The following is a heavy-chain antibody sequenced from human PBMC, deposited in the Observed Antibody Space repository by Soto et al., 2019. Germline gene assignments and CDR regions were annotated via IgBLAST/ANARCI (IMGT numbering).Heavy chain of an antibody. CDR2: IYHSGST. J-gene: IGHJ4*02. D-gene: IGHD2-15*01. CDR3: ARVGCSGGSCFPYFDY. Sequence: PSETLSLTCAVSGGSISSSNWWSWVRQPPGKGLEWIGEIYHSGSTNYNPSLKSRVTISVDKSKNQFSLKLSSVTAADTAVYYCARVGCSGGSCFPYFDYWGQGTLVTVSS. CDR1: GGSISSSNW. V-gene: IGHV4-4*02.